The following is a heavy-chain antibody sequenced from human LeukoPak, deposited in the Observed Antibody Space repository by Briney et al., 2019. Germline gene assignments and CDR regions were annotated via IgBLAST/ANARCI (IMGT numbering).Heavy chain of an antibody. D-gene: IGHD1-26*01. Sequence: AGESLKISCKGSGYSFTSYWIGWVRQMPGKGLEWMGIIYPGDSDTRYSPSFQGQVTISADKSITTAYLQWNSLKASDSAMYYSASPGVTLSEPFKFWGQGTLVTLSS. V-gene: IGHV5-51*01. CDR1: GYSFTSYW. CDR3: ASPGVTLSEPFKF. J-gene: IGHJ4*02. CDR2: IYPGDSDT.